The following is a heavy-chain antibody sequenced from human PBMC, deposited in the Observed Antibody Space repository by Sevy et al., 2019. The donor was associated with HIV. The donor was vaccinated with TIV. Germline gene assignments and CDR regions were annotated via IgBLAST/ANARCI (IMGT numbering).Heavy chain of an antibody. V-gene: IGHV4-30-2*01. CDR2: IDHSGST. CDR3: ARGGYDFWSGKPHPTYYFGY. D-gene: IGHD3-3*01. J-gene: IGHJ4*02. Sequence: SETLSLTCAVSGGSISSGGYSWSWIRQPPGKGLEWIGYIDHSGSTYYNPSIKSRVTISVYRSKNQFSLKLSSVTAAETAEHYCARGGYDFWSGKPHPTYYFGYWGQGTLVTVSS. CDR1: GGSISSGGYS.